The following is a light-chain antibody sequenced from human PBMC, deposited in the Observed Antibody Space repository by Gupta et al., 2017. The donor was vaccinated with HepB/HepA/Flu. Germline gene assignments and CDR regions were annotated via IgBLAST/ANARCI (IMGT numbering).Light chain of an antibody. V-gene: IGLV2-14*03. CDR1: SSDVGGYDY. CDR2: DVS. CDR3: SSYTSSNTPWV. Sequence: QSALTQPASVSGSPGQSITISCTGTSSDVGGYDYVSWYQHHPGKAPTLMIYDVSHRPSGVSNRFSGSKSGNTASLTISGLQAEDEADYYCSSYTSSNTPWVFGGGTTLTVL. J-gene: IGLJ3*02.